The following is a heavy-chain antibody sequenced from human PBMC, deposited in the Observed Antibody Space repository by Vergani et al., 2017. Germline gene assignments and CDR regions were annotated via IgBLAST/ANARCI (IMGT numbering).Heavy chain of an antibody. Sequence: QVQLVESGGGVVQPGGSLRLSCAASGFTFSSYGMHWVRQAPGKGLEWVAFIRYDGSNKYYADSVKGRFTISRDNSKNTLYLQRNSLRAEDTAVYYCAKDTDYTAFDYWGQGTLVTVSS. CDR3: AKDTDYTAFDY. CDR1: GFTFSSYG. J-gene: IGHJ4*02. CDR2: IRYDGSNK. V-gene: IGHV3-30*02. D-gene: IGHD4-11*01.